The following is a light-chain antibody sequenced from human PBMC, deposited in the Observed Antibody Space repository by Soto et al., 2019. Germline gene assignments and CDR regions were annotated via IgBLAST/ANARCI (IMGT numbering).Light chain of an antibody. CDR1: QSVLYSSNNKNY. V-gene: IGKV4-1*01. Sequence: DIVMTQSPDSLAVFLGERATINCKSSQSVLYSSNNKNYLAWYQQKPGQPPKLLIYWASTRESGVPDRFSGSGSGTDFILTISSLQAEDVAVYYCQQYYSTPHTFGQGTKLEIK. J-gene: IGKJ2*01. CDR2: WAS. CDR3: QQYYSTPHT.